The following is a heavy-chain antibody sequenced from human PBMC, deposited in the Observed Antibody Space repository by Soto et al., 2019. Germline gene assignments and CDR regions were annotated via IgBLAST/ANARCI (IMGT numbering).Heavy chain of an antibody. Sequence: SGTLSLTCTVSGGSISSGDYYWSWIRQPPGKGLEWIGYIYYSGSTYYNPSLKSRVTISVDTSKNQFSLKLSSVTAADTAVYYCAREDYYYDSSGYYYNYYGMDVWGQGTTVTVSS. CDR2: IYYSGST. J-gene: IGHJ6*02. D-gene: IGHD3-22*01. CDR1: GGSISSGDYY. CDR3: AREDYYYDSSGYYYNYYGMDV. V-gene: IGHV4-30-4*01.